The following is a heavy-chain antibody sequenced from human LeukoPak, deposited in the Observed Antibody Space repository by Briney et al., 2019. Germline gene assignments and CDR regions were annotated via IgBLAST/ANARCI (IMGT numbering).Heavy chain of an antibody. V-gene: IGHV3-30-3*01. J-gene: IGHJ4*02. Sequence: GGSLRLSCAASGFTFSSYAMHWVGQAPGKGLEWVAVISYDGSNKYYADSVKGRFTISRDNSKSTLYLQMNSLRAEDTAVYYCARVFYLLPYYYDSSGYRPLNDYWGQGTLVTVSS. CDR1: GFTFSSYA. D-gene: IGHD3-22*01. CDR2: ISYDGSNK. CDR3: ARVFYLLPYYYDSSGYRPLNDY.